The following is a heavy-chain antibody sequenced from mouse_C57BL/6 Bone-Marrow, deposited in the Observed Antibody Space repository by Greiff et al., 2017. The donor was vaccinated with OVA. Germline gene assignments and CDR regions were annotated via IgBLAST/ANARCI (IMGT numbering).Heavy chain of an antibody. Sequence: VQLQQSGAELVRPGASVKLSCKASGYTFTDYYINWVKQRPGQGLEWIARIYPGSGNTYYNEKFKGKATLTAEKSSSTAYMQLSSLTSEDSAVYFCARDSYYYGSSSYYFDYWGQGTTLTVSS. CDR1: GYTFTDYY. CDR2: IYPGSGNT. D-gene: IGHD1-1*01. V-gene: IGHV1-76*01. J-gene: IGHJ2*01. CDR3: ARDSYYYGSSSYYFDY.